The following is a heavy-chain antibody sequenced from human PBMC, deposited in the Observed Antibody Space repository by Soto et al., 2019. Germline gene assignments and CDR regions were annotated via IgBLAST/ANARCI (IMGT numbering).Heavy chain of an antibody. Sequence: PGGSLRLSCAASGFTCSSYAMRWVRQGPGKGLECVSGIGASGAGTYYADSVKGRFTISRDNSKNTLYLQMNSLRAEDTAVYYSGALQGAPTYWGQGSLVTVSS. CDR2: IGASGAGT. V-gene: IGHV3-23*01. CDR1: GFTCSSYA. J-gene: IGHJ4*02. D-gene: IGHD2-21*01. CDR3: GALQGAPTY.